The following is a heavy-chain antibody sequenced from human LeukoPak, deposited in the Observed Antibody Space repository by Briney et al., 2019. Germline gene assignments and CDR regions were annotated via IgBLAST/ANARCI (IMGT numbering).Heavy chain of an antibody. D-gene: IGHD1-26*01. J-gene: IGHJ3*02. CDR1: GFTFTNYW. Sequence: GGSLRLSCAASGFTFTNYWMGWVRQAPGKGLEWVANIKQDGSEKYYVDSVKGRFTVSRDNAKNSLYLQMNSLRAEDTAVYYCAYSGSYTEAFDIWGQGTMVTVSS. V-gene: IGHV3-7*01. CDR3: AYSGSYTEAFDI. CDR2: IKQDGSEK.